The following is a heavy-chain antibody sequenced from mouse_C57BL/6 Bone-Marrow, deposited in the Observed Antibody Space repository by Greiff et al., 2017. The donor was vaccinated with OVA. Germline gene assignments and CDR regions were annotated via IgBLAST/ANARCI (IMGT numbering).Heavy chain of an antibody. J-gene: IGHJ1*03. Sequence: ESGPGLVKPSQSLSLTCSVPGYSITSGYYWNWIRQFPGNKLEWMGYISYDGSNNYNPSLKNRISITRDTSKNQLCLKLNSVTTEDTATYYCARDQGGSRKWYFDVWGTGTTVTVSS. V-gene: IGHV3-6*01. CDR2: ISYDGSN. CDR3: ARDQGGSRKWYFDV. D-gene: IGHD1-1*01. CDR1: GYSITSGYY.